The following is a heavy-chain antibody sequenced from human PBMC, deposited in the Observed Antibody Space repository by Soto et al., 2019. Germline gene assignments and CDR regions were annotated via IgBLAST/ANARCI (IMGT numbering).Heavy chain of an antibody. CDR1: GGSISSYY. Sequence: SETLSLTCTVSGGSISSYYWSWIRQPPGKGLEWIGYIYYSGSTNYNPSLKSRVTISVDTSKNQFSLKLSSVTAADTAVYYCASDLDSRSWYMWIHPSGQATLVTVSS. CDR3: ASDLDSRSWYMWIHP. D-gene: IGHD6-13*01. CDR2: IYYSGST. V-gene: IGHV4-59*01. J-gene: IGHJ5*02.